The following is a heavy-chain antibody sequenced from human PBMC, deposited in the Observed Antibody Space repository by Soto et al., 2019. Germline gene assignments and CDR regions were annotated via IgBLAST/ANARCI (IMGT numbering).Heavy chain of an antibody. CDR3: ARDTTDYGDYYLNLDY. D-gene: IGHD4-17*01. V-gene: IGHV3-30-3*01. J-gene: IGHJ4*02. Sequence: PGGSLRLSCAASGFTFSGYAMHWVRQAPGKGLEWVAVISYDGSKKYYADSLKGRFTISRDNSKNALYLQMNSLRGEDTALYYCARDTTDYGDYYLNLDYWGQGTLVTVSS. CDR1: GFTFSGYA. CDR2: ISYDGSKK.